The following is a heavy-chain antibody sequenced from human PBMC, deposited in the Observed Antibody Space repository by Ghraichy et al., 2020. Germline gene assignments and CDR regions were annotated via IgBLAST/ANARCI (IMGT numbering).Heavy chain of an antibody. J-gene: IGHJ4*02. Sequence: SETLSLTCAVSGGSISSDGYTWGWIRQPPGKGLEWIGYIYPGGNTYYRPSLKSRVTISVDTSKNQFSLQLTSVTAADTAVYYCARLDTSVIGFDHWGQGTLVTVSS. V-gene: IGHV4-30-2*01. CDR1: GGSISSDGYT. CDR3: ARLDTSVIGFDH. D-gene: IGHD5-18*01. CDR2: IYPGGNT.